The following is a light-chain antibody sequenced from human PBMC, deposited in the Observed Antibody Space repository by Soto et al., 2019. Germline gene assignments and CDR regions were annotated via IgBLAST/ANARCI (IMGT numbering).Light chain of an antibody. CDR3: CSYAGSYPWV. J-gene: IGLJ3*02. V-gene: IGLV2-11*01. CDR1: SSDVGGYNF. Sequence: QSALTQPRSVSGSPGQSVTISCTGTSSDVGGYNFVSWYQQHPGKAPKLMIYDVNKRPSGVPDRFSGSKSGNTASLTISGLQAEDEADYYCCSYAGSYPWVFGGGTTLTVL. CDR2: DVN.